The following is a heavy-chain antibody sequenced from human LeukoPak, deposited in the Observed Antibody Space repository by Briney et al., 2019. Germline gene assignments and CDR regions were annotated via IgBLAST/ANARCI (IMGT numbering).Heavy chain of an antibody. J-gene: IGHJ3*02. Sequence: PSETLSLTCTVSGGSISSGSYYWSWIRQPAGKGLEWIGRIYTSGSTNYNPSLKSRVTISVDTSKNQFSLKLGSVTAADTAVYYCASTPGDAFDIWGQGTMVTVSS. CDR1: GGSISSGSYY. CDR2: IYTSGST. CDR3: ASTPGDAFDI. V-gene: IGHV4-61*02.